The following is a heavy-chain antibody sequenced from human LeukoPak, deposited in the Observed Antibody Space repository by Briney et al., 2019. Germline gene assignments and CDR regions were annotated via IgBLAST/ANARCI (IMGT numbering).Heavy chain of an antibody. V-gene: IGHV4-61*01. CDR3: ARAVWRSSTSCYDY. D-gene: IGHD2-2*01. J-gene: IGHJ4*02. CDR2: IYYSGST. CDR1: GGSVSSGSYY. Sequence: SETLSLTCTVCGGSVSSGSYYWSWIRQPPGKGLEWIGYIYYSGSTDYNPSLKSRVTISVDTSKNQFSLKLSSVTAADTAVYYCARAVWRSSTSCYDYWGQGTLVTVSS.